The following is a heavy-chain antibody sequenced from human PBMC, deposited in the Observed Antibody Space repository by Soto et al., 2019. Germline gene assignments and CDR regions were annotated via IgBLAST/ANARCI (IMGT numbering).Heavy chain of an antibody. CDR3: ARDPGIAAAGTGVGYYCYGMDV. Sequence: PSETLSLTCTVSGVSISSAGYSWSRLPQHPGKGREGIEYMYYSGSTLYKPYLKSRVTISVDTSKNHFSLKLSSVTAADTAVYYCARDPGIAAAGTGVGYYCYGMDVWGQGTTVTVSS. CDR1: GVSISSAGYS. D-gene: IGHD6-13*01. CDR2: MYYSGST. J-gene: IGHJ6*02. V-gene: IGHV4-31*03.